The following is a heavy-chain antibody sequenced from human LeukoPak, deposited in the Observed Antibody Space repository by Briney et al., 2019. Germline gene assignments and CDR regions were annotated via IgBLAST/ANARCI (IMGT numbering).Heavy chain of an antibody. CDR1: GFTFSSYG. CDR2: ISYDGSNK. D-gene: IGHD1/OR15-1a*01. J-gene: IGHJ4*02. Sequence: PGGSLRLSCAASGFTFSSYGIHWVRQAPGRGLEWVAVISYDGSNKYYADSVKGRFTISRDNSKNTLYLQMNSLRAEDTAVYYCAKGRRAARVYWDTSSYFDYWGQGTLVTVSS. V-gene: IGHV3-30*18. CDR3: AKGRRAARVYWDTSSYFDY.